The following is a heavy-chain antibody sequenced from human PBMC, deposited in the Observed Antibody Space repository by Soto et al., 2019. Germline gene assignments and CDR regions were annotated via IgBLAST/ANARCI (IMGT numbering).Heavy chain of an antibody. CDR1: GGSISSYC. CDR2: IYYSGST. V-gene: IGHV4-59*01. J-gene: IGHJ5*02. D-gene: IGHD3-22*01. Sequence: PLETLSLTCTVAGGSISSYCGNWIRQNPGKGLEWIGYIYYSGSTNYNPSLKSRVTISVDTSKNQFSLKLSSVTAADTAVYYCARGKAYYDSSGYTDRWFDPWGQGTLVTVSS. CDR3: ARGKAYYDSSGYTDRWFDP.